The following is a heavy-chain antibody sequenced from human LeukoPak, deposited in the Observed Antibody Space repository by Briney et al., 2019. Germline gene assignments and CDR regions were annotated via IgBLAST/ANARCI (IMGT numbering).Heavy chain of an antibody. CDR2: ISYDGSNK. J-gene: IGHJ4*02. Sequence: GRSLRLSCAASGFTFSSYAMHWVRQAPGKGLEWVAVISYDGSNKYYADSMKGRFTISRDNSKNTLYLQMNSLRAEDTAVYYCASAIAVAGRPFDYWGQGTLVTVSS. D-gene: IGHD6-19*01. V-gene: IGHV3-30*04. CDR1: GFTFSSYA. CDR3: ASAIAVAGRPFDY.